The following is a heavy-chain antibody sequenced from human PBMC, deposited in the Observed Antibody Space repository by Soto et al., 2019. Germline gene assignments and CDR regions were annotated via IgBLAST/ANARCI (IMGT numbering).Heavy chain of an antibody. CDR2: IWYDGSNK. J-gene: IGHJ4*02. Sequence: QVQLVESGGGVVQPGRSLRLSCAASGFTFSSYSMHWVRQAPGKGLEWVAVIWYDGSNKYYADSVKGRFTISRDNSKNTLYLQMNSLRAEDTAVYYCARDRYSSGWYDLDYWGQGTLVTVSS. CDR1: GFTFSSYS. D-gene: IGHD6-19*01. V-gene: IGHV3-33*01. CDR3: ARDRYSSGWYDLDY.